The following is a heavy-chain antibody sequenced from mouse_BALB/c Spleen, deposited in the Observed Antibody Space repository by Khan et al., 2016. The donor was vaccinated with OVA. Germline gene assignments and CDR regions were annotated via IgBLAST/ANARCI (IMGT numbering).Heavy chain of an antibody. D-gene: IGHD1-1*02. CDR2: INTYTGEP. CDR3: ASGGYWYFDY. J-gene: IGHJ1*01. CDR1: GYTFTNYG. Sequence: QIQLVQSGPELKKPGETVKISCKASGYTFTNYGMNWVKQAPGKGLKWMGWINTYTGEPTYADDFKGRFAFSLETSASTAYLQINNLKNEDTATYFCASGGYWYFDYWGEGTTVTVSS. V-gene: IGHV9-3-1*01.